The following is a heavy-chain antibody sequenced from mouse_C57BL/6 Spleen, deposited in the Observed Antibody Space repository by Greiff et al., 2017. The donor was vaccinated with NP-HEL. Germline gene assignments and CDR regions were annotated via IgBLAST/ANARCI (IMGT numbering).Heavy chain of an antibody. V-gene: IGHV1-74*01. CDR2: IHPSDSDT. CDR3: AGDYYYGSRAY. D-gene: IGHD1-1*01. Sequence: VQLQQSGAELVKPGASVKVSCKASGYTFTSYWMHWVKQRPGQGLEWIGRIHPSDSDTNYNQKFKGKATLTVDKSSSTAYMQLSSLTSEDSAVYYCAGDYYYGSRAYWGQGTLVTVSA. J-gene: IGHJ3*01. CDR1: GYTFTSYW.